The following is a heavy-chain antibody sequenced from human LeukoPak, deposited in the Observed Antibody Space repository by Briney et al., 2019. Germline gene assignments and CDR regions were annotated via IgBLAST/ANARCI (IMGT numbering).Heavy chain of an antibody. J-gene: IGHJ4*02. D-gene: IGHD5-12*01. CDR1: GYTFTSYG. Sequence: ASVKVSFKASGYTFTSYGISWVRQALGQGLEWMGWISAYNGNTNYAQKLQGRVTMTTDTSTSTAYMELRSLRSDDTAVYYCARDWRGYSGYNYWGQGTLVTVSS. V-gene: IGHV1-18*01. CDR3: ARDWRGYSGYNY. CDR2: ISAYNGNT.